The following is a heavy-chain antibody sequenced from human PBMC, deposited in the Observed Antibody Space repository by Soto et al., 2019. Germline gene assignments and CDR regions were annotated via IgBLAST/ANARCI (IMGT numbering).Heavy chain of an antibody. CDR1: GFTFSSYG. Sequence: QVQLVESGGGVVQPGRSLRLSCAASGFTFSSYGMHWVRQAPGKGLEWVAVIWYDGSNKYYADSVKGRFTISRDNSKNAMYLQMNSLRAEDTAVYYCARTLIIVGATPPGYWGQGTLVTVSS. J-gene: IGHJ4*02. CDR3: ARTLIIVGATPPGY. CDR2: IWYDGSNK. V-gene: IGHV3-33*01. D-gene: IGHD1-26*01.